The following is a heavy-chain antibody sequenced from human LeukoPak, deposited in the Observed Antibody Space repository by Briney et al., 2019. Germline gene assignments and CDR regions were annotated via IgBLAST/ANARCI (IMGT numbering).Heavy chain of an antibody. D-gene: IGHD2-21*02. Sequence: GGSLRLSCTASGFTFGDYAVSWVRQAPGKGLEWVAVISYDGSNKYYADSVKGRFTISRDNSKNTLYLQMNSLRAEDTAVYYCARDIDRSDIVVVTAIAFDYWGQGTLVTVSS. J-gene: IGHJ4*02. CDR3: ARDIDRSDIVVVTAIAFDY. V-gene: IGHV3-30-3*01. CDR2: ISYDGSNK. CDR1: GFTFGDYA.